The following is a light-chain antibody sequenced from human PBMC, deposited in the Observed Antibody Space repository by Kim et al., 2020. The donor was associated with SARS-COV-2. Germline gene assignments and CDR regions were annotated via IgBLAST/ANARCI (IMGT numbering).Light chain of an antibody. J-gene: IGLJ3*02. CDR1: SSDVGGSTY. CDR2: DVS. Sequence: GQSITISCPGASSDVGGSTYVFWYQQHPGKAPKPIIYDVSYRPSGVSNRFSGSKSGNTASLTISGLQAEDEADYYCSSYTSSSTWVFGGGTQLTVL. CDR3: SSYTSSSTWV. V-gene: IGLV2-14*03.